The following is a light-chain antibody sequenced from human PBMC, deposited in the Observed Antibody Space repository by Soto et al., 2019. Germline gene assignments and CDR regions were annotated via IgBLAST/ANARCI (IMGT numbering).Light chain of an antibody. Sequence: DIQMTQSPSTLSASVGDRVTITCRASQSISSWLAWYQQKPGKAPKLLIYKASSLESGVPSRFSGSGSGTESTITISRLQPDDFATYYCQQYNSLWTFGQGTNVEIK. CDR1: QSISSW. V-gene: IGKV1-5*03. J-gene: IGKJ1*01. CDR2: KAS. CDR3: QQYNSLWT.